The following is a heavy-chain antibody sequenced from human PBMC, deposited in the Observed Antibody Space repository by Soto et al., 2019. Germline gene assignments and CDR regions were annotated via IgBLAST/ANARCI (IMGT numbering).Heavy chain of an antibody. CDR1: GFSLSTSGVG. D-gene: IGHD2-15*01. CDR2: IYWDDDK. V-gene: IGHV2-5*02. Sequence: QITLKESGPTLVKPTQTLTLTCTFSGFSLSTSGVGVGWIRQPPGKALEWLALIYWDDDKRYSPSLKSRLTITKNTSKNQVVLTMTNMDPVDTATYYCAHRPSYCSGGSCYSGFDYWGQGTLVTVSS. CDR3: AHRPSYCSGGSCYSGFDY. J-gene: IGHJ4*02.